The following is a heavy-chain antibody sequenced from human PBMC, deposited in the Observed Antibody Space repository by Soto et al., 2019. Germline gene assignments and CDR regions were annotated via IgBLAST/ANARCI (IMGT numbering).Heavy chain of an antibody. CDR3: ATLPPRIVVVVLPIPS. Sequence: PSETLSLTCTVSGGSISSYYWSWIRQPPGKGLEWIGYIYYSWNTNYNPSLTKYNPSLKNRVTISLDKSNNQFSLNLKSVTAADTAVYYCATLPPRIVVVVLPIPSWGQGTLVTVSS. CDR1: GGSISSYY. V-gene: IGHV4-59*12. D-gene: IGHD2-15*01. J-gene: IGHJ4*02. CDR2: IYYSWNT.